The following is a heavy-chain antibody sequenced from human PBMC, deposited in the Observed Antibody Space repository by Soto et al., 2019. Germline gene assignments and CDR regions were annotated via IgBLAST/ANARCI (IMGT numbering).Heavy chain of an antibody. V-gene: IGHV1-3*01. D-gene: IGHD6-6*01. CDR1: GYTFTSYA. CDR2: INAGNGNT. CDR3: ARDPPAPFFSSSPEGHYYYSGRAV. Sequence: ASVKVSCKASGYTFTSYAMHWVRQAPGQRLEWMGWINAGNGNTKYSQKFQGRVTITRDTSASTAYMELSSLRSEDTAVYYCARDPPAPFFSSSPEGHYYYSGRAVWGKGTTVPVSS. J-gene: IGHJ6*04.